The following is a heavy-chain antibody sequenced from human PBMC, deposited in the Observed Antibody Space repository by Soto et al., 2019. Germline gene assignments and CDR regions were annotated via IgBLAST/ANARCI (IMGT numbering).Heavy chain of an antibody. CDR2: ISDSGGST. D-gene: IGHD6-6*01. V-gene: IGHV3-23*01. J-gene: IGHJ4*02. CDR1: GFTFSTYA. CDR3: AKPWVSSIASRPPRFDY. Sequence: EVQLLESGGGLVQPGGSLRLSCAASGFTFSTYAMSWVRQAPGKGLEWVSGISDSGGSTYYADSVRGRFTISRDNSKNTLFLQMNSLRAEDTAVYYCAKPWVSSIASRPPRFDYWGQGTLVTVSS.